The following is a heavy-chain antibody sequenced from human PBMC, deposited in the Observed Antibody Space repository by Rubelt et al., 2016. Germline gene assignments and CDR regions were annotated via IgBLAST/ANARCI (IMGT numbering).Heavy chain of an antibody. CDR2: INGDGSST. J-gene: IGHJ4*02. D-gene: IGHD2-21*02. Sequence: GSLRLSCAASGFSFSMYWMHWVRQVPGKGLVWVSRINGDGSSTTYADSVKGRFTTSRDNAKKTLYLQMNSLRDEDTAMYYCVRAQSEMVCGDCYLDYWGQGTLVIVSS. CDR3: VRAQSEMVCGDCYLDY. V-gene: IGHV3-74*03. CDR1: GFSFSMYW.